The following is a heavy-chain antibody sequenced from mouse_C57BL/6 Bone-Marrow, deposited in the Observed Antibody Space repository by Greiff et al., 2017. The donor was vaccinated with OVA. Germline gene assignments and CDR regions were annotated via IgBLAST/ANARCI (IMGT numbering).Heavy chain of an antibody. CDR3: TTLFFDY. V-gene: IGHV14-4*01. J-gene: IGHJ2*01. CDR2: IDPENGDT. CDR1: GFNIKDDY. Sequence: VQLQQSGAELVRPGASVKLSCTASGFNIKDDYMHWVKQRPEQGLEWIGWIDPENGDTEYASKFQGKATITAATSSNTAYLQLSSLTSEDTAVYYCTTLFFDYWGQGTTLTVSS.